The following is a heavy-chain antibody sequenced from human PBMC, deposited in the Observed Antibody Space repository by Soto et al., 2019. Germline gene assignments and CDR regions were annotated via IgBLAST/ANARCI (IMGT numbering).Heavy chain of an antibody. Sequence: QITLKESGPTLVKPTETLTLTCTVSGFPLSARGVGVCWIRQPPGKALEWLAVIYWNDDKRYSPSLKSRLTITEDTSKNQVVLTMTNTDPVDTAKYYCAHAPWGSAPDYWGQGTLVTVSS. J-gene: IGHJ4*02. CDR3: AHAPWGSAPDY. D-gene: IGHD3-16*01. CDR2: IYWNDDK. V-gene: IGHV2-5*01. CDR1: GFPLSARGVG.